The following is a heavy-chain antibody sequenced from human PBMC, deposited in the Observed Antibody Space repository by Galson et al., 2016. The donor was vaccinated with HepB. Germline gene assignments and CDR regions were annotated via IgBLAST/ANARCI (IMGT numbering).Heavy chain of an antibody. Sequence: TLSLTCTVSNDSLSSGVHYYSWLRQLPGKGLEWIGNMYYSGPTSYSPSLKRRVSISVDTSTTQFSLRLTSVTAADTAVYYCATGEYGYTFDLWGQGTLVTVSS. CDR3: ATGEYGYTFDL. V-gene: IGHV4-31*03. CDR1: NDSLSSGVHY. J-gene: IGHJ4*02. CDR2: MYYSGPT. D-gene: IGHD4-17*01.